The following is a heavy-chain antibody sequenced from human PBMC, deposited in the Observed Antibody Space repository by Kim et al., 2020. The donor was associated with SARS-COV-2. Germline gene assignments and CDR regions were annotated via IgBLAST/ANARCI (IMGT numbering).Heavy chain of an antibody. Sequence: ADSEKGRFTIPRDNAKNELYLQMNSLRAEDTAVYYCAKRGIVGAGYYFDYWGQGTLVTVSS. CDR3: AKRGIVGAGYYFDY. V-gene: IGHV3-30*02. J-gene: IGHJ4*02. D-gene: IGHD1-26*01.